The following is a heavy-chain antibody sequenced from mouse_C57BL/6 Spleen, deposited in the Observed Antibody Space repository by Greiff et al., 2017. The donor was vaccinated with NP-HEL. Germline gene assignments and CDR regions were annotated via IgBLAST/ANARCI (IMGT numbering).Heavy chain of an antibody. Sequence: QVQLQQPGAELVMPGASVKLSCKASGYTFTSYWMHWVKQRPGQGLEWIGEIDPSDSYTNYNQKFKGKSTLTVDKSSSTAYMQLSSLTSEDSAVYYCARSKGITTVVSYFDDWGQGTTLTVSS. D-gene: IGHD1-1*01. CDR2: IDPSDSYT. J-gene: IGHJ2*01. V-gene: IGHV1-69*01. CDR3: ARSKGITTVVSYFDD. CDR1: GYTFTSYW.